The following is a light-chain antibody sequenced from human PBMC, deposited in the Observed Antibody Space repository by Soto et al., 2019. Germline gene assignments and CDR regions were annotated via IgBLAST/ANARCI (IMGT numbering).Light chain of an antibody. CDR1: QSVSSN. V-gene: IGKV3-15*01. CDR2: GAS. CDR3: QQYNNWPFPSWT. J-gene: IGKJ1*01. Sequence: EIVMTQSPATLSVSPGERATLSCRASQSVSSNLAWYQQKPGQAPRLLIYGASTRATGIPARFSGSGSGTAFTLTTSSLPSEDFAVYYCQQYNNWPFPSWTFGQGTKVEIK.